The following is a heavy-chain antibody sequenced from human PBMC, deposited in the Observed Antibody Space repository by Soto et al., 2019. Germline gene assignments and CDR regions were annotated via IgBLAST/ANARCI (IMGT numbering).Heavy chain of an antibody. CDR1: GYTFTSYD. CDR2: MNPNSGNT. Sequence: ASVKVSFKASGYTFTSYDINWVRQATGQGLEWMGWMNPNSGNTGYAQKFQGRVTMTRNTSISTAYMELSSLRSEDTAVYYCARGGGNYDFWSGYYVYMDVWGKGTTVTVSS. V-gene: IGHV1-8*01. CDR3: ARGGGNYDFWSGYYVYMDV. D-gene: IGHD3-3*01. J-gene: IGHJ6*03.